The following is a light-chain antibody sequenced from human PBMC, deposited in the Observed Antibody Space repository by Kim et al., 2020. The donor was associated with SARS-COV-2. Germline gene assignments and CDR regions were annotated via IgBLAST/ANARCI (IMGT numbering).Light chain of an antibody. CDR1: QESRNY. J-gene: IGKJ5*01. V-gene: IGKV1-27*01. CDR2: GAS. CDR3: QKYNSAPIT. Sequence: ASGGDRVTITCRGSQESRNYLGWYQQKPGKVPYLLIYGASTLESGVPSRFSGSGSGTEFTLTISSLQPEDVAAYYCQKYNSAPITFGHGTRLEIK.